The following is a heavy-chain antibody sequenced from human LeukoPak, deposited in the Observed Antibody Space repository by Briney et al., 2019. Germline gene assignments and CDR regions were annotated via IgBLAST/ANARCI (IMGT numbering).Heavy chain of an antibody. V-gene: IGHV4-59*01. D-gene: IGHD3-10*01. CDR2: IYYSGST. CDR1: GGSISSYY. Sequence: SETLSLTCTASGGSISSYYWSWIRQPPGKGLEWIGYIYYSGSTNYNPSLKSRVTISVDTSKNQFSLKLSSVSVADTAVYYCARGNYYGSGSHYYYFALDVWGQGTTVTVSS. J-gene: IGHJ6*02. CDR3: ARGNYYGSGSHYYYFALDV.